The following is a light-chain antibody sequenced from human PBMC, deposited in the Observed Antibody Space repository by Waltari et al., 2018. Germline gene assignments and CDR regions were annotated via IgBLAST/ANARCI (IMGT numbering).Light chain of an antibody. Sequence: WYQQRPGHSPLLVIYQDTKRPSGIRERFSGSKSRNAATLTISGTQAMDEADYYCQALGTGAWVFGGGTKLTVL. CDR2: QDT. V-gene: IGLV3-1*01. J-gene: IGLJ3*02. CDR3: QALGTGAWV.